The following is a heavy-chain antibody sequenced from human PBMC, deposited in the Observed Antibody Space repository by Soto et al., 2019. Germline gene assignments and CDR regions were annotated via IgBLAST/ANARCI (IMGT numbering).Heavy chain of an antibody. V-gene: IGHV3-23*01. Sequence: GSLRLSCAASGFTFSSYAMSWVRQAPGKGLEWVSSISGSGGSTYYADSVKGRFTISRDNSKNTLYLQMNSLRAEDTAVYYCAKGSGYDFGDYYYGMDVWGQGTTVTVSS. CDR3: AKGSGYDFGDYYYGMDV. CDR2: ISGSGGST. J-gene: IGHJ6*02. CDR1: GFTFSSYA. D-gene: IGHD5-12*01.